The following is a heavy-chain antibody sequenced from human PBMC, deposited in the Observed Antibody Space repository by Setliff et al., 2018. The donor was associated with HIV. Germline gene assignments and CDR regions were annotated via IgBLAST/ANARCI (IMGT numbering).Heavy chain of an antibody. Sequence: PSETLSLTCTVSGGSISSHHWSWIRQPPGKGLEWIGYIYYSGSTNYNPSLKSRVTISVDTSKNQFSLKLSSVTAADTAVYYCAREVGSSGAFDIWGQGTMVTVSS. D-gene: IGHD1-26*01. CDR1: GGSISSHH. CDR3: AREVGSSGAFDI. J-gene: IGHJ3*02. CDR2: IYYSGST. V-gene: IGHV4-59*11.